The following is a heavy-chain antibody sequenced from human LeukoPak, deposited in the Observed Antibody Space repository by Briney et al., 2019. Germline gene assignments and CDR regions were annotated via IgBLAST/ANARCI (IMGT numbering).Heavy chain of an antibody. CDR3: ARETCSSTSCEFDP. V-gene: IGHV1-8*03. CDR2: MNPNSGNT. Sequence: ASVKVSCKASGYTFTSYDINWVRQATGQGLEWMGWMNPNSGNTGYAQKFQGRVTITRNTSISTAYMELGSLRSEDTAVYYCARETCSSTSCEFDPWGQGTLVTVSS. CDR1: GYTFTSYD. J-gene: IGHJ5*02. D-gene: IGHD2-2*01.